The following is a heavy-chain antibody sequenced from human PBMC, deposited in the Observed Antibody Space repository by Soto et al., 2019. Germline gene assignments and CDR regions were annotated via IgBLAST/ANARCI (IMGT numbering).Heavy chain of an antibody. CDR2: IYHTGTT. Sequence: PSETLSLTCTVSGGSINSGDYSWTWIRQPPGKGLEWIGYIYHTGTTYYNMSLKSRVTISVDTSKNQFSLKLSSVTAADTAVYYCARGLRQGDIWGQGTMVTVSS. J-gene: IGHJ3*02. D-gene: IGHD3-16*01. V-gene: IGHV4-30-2*01. CDR3: ARGLRQGDI. CDR1: GGSINSGDYS.